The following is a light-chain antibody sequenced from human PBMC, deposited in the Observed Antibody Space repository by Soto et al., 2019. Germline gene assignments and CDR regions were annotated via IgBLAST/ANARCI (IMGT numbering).Light chain of an antibody. CDR1: SSNIGSNF. CDR3: AAWDDSLSGRL. CDR2: SNN. Sequence: QPVLTQPPSASGTPGQRVTISCSGSSSNIGSNFVYWYQQLPGTAPKLLIYSNNQRPSGVPDRFSGSKSGTSASLAISGLRSEDEADYYCAAWDDSLSGRLFGGGTQLTVL. V-gene: IGLV1-47*02. J-gene: IGLJ2*01.